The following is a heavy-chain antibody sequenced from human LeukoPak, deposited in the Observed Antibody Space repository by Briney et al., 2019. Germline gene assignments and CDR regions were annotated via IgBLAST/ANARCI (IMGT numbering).Heavy chain of an antibody. V-gene: IGHV1-69*13. Sequence: GASVTVSCTASGGTFSSYGISWVRQAPGQGLEWMGGIIPIFGTANYAQEFQGRVTITADESTSTAYMELSSLRSEDTAVYYCARLDEYSSSSRYYGMDVWGQGTTVTVSS. CDR3: ARLDEYSSSSRYYGMDV. J-gene: IGHJ6*02. CDR1: GGTFSSYG. D-gene: IGHD6-6*01. CDR2: IIPIFGTA.